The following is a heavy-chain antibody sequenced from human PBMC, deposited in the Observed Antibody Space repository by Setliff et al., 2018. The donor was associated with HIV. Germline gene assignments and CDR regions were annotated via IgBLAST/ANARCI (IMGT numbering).Heavy chain of an antibody. CDR3: ARDHRPNYYDNSGSPGY. CDR2: INAGNGNT. D-gene: IGHD3-22*01. Sequence: ASVKVSCKSSGYTFTSYTMHWVRQAPGQRLEWMGRINAGNGNTKYSQKFQGRVTITRDTSATTAYMELSSLRSEDTAEYYCARDHRPNYYDNSGSPGYWGQGTLVTVSS. CDR1: GYTFTSYT. J-gene: IGHJ4*02. V-gene: IGHV1-3*01.